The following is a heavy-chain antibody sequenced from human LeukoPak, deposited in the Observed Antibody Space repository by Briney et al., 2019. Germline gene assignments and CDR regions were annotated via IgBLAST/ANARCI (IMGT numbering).Heavy chain of an antibody. V-gene: IGHV3-74*01. CDR2: INSDGSSP. CDR3: ARVGGSSWGYFYYHMDV. CDR1: GFTFSSYA. D-gene: IGHD6-13*01. J-gene: IGHJ6*03. Sequence: GGSLRLSCAASGFTFSSYAMSWVRQAPGKGLVWVSRINSDGSSPTYADSVKGRFTISRDNAKNTLYLQMNSLRAVDTAVYYCARVGGSSWGYFYYHMDVWGKGTTVTVSS.